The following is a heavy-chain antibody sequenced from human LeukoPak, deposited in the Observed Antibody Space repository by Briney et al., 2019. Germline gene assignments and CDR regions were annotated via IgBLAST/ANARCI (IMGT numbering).Heavy chain of an antibody. CDR2: ISSSGSTI. V-gene: IGHV3-48*03. J-gene: IGHJ6*03. D-gene: IGHD3-9*01. CDR3: AREYYDILVYYYYMDV. CDR1: GFPFRSYE. Sequence: GGPLRLSCAASGFPFRSYEMNWVRQAPGKGLEGVSYISSSGSTIYYADSVKGRFTISRDNAKNSLYLQMNSLRAEDTAVYYCAREYYDILVYYYYMDVWGKGTTVTVSS.